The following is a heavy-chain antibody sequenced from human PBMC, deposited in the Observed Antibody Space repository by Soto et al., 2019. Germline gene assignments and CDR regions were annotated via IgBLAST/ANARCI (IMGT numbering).Heavy chain of an antibody. CDR2: INPNSGGT. V-gene: IGHV1-2*04. CDR1: GYTFTGYY. CDR3: ARRIAVAGNEPEYYYGMDV. J-gene: IGHJ6*02. Sequence: ASVKVSCKASGYTFTGYYMHWVRQAPGQGLEWMGWINPNSGGTNYAQKFQGWVTMTRDTSISTAYMELSRLRSDDAAVYYCARRIAVAGNEPEYYYGMDVWGQGTTVTVSS. D-gene: IGHD6-19*01.